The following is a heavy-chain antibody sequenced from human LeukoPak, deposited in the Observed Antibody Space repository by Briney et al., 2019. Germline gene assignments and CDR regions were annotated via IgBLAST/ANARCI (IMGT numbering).Heavy chain of an antibody. CDR1: GGTFSSYA. CDR2: IIPIFGTA. V-gene: IGHV1-69*05. J-gene: IGHJ4*02. Sequence: SVKASCKASGGTFSSYAISWVRQAPGQGLEWMGRIIPIFGTANYAQKFQGRVTITTDESTSTAYMELSSLRSEDTAVYYCAARRYDFWSGYFYDWGQGTLVTVSS. D-gene: IGHD3-3*01. CDR3: AARRYDFWSGYFYD.